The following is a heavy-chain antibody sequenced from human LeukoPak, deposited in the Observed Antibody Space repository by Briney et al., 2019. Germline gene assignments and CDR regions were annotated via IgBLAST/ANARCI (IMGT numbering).Heavy chain of an antibody. V-gene: IGHV4-59*01. D-gene: IGHD3-16*01. CDR1: GGSISTYY. J-gene: IGHJ4*02. Sequence: SETLSLTCTVSGGSISTYYWTWIRQPPGKGLEWIGFIYSSGSTNYNPSLKSRLTMPTDTSKNQVYLKVTSVTAADTAVYYCARGGNRLDYWGQGTLVTVSS. CDR3: ARGGNRLDY. CDR2: IYSSGST.